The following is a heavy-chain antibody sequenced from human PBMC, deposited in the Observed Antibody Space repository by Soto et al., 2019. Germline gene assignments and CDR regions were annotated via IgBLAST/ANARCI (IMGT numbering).Heavy chain of an antibody. J-gene: IGHJ1*01. CDR2: INSDESTI. V-gene: IGHV3-74*01. CDR3: ARVARPGYSFRSGLQN. D-gene: IGHD3-3*01. Sequence: EVQLVESGGGLVKPGGSLRLSCAASGFTFGSFWMHWVRQAPGKGLVWVSRINSDESTINYADSAKGRFIVARDNAKNTLFLQMNSLRAEDTAVYYCARVARPGYSFRSGLQNLGQGTLVIVSS. CDR1: GFTFGSFW.